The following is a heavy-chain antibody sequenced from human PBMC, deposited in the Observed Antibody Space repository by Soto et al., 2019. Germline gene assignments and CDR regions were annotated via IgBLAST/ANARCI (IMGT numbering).Heavy chain of an antibody. V-gene: IGHV4-31*02. CDR2: SYYSGIT. J-gene: IGHJ4*02. D-gene: IGHD3-16*02. Sequence: SETLSLTWTVSGGSISSGGYYWSWIRQHPGKGLEWIGYSYYSGITYYNPSLKSRVTISVDTSKNKYSLKLSSVTAADTAVYYCARGPGSYRYTYFDYWGQGTLVTVSS. CDR1: GGSISSGGYY. CDR3: ARGPGSYRYTYFDY.